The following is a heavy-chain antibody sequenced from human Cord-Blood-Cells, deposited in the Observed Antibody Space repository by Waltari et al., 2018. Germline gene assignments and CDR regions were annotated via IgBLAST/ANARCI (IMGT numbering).Heavy chain of an antibody. V-gene: IGHV4-34*01. J-gene: IGHJ4*02. CDR1: GGSFSGYY. CDR2: INHSGST. D-gene: IGHD2-2*01. CDR3: ARERGSSTSCFDY. Sequence: QVQLQQWGAGLLKPSETLSLPCAVYGGSFSGYYCSWIRQPPGKGLEWIGEINHSGSTNYNPSLKSRVTISVDTSKNQFSLKLSSVTAADTAVYYCARERGSSTSCFDYWGQGTLVTVSS.